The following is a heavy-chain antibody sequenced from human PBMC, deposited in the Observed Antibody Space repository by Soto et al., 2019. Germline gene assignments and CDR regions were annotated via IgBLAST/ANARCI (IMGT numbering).Heavy chain of an antibody. V-gene: IGHV1-69*02. CDR3: ARGPLIRGRYCSGGSCYGGAFDY. D-gene: IGHD2-15*01. Sequence: QVQLVQSGAEVKKPGSSVKVSCKASGGTFSSYTISWVRQAPRQGLEWMGRIIPILGIANYAQKFQGRVTITADKSTSTAYMELSSLRSEDTAVYYCARGPLIRGRYCSGGSCYGGAFDYWGQGTLVTVSS. J-gene: IGHJ4*02. CDR1: GGTFSSYT. CDR2: IIPILGIA.